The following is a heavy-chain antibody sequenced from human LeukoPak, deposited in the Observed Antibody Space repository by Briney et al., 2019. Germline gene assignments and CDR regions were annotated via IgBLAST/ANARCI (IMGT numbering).Heavy chain of an antibody. D-gene: IGHD1-1*01. CDR3: ARDPEGRTGNDYFDY. CDR2: IYSGGST. Sequence: GGSLRLSCAASGFTVSDNYMSWVRQAPGKGLEWVSLIYSGGSTYNADSVRGRFTISRDNSKNTLYLQMNSLRVEDTAVYYCARDPEGRTGNDYFDYGGQGTLVTVSS. CDR1: GFTVSDNY. J-gene: IGHJ4*02. V-gene: IGHV3-53*01.